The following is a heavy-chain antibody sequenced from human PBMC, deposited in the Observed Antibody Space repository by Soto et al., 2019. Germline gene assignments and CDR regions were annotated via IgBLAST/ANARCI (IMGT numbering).Heavy chain of an antibody. Sequence: GGSLRLSCVASGFNLSHPWMTWVRQAAGKGLEWVGRIKSKTDGGTADYAAPVKGRATISRDDSKNTVYLQMNSLKTEDTAVYYCTTGIYYDILTGYHNVAYWGQGALVTSPQ. J-gene: IGHJ4*02. D-gene: IGHD3-9*01. CDR2: IKSKTDGGTA. CDR3: TTGIYYDILTGYHNVAY. V-gene: IGHV3-15*01. CDR1: GFNLSHPW.